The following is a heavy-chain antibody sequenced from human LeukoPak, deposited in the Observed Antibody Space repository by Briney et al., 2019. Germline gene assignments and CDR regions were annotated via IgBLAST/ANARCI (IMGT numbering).Heavy chain of an antibody. Sequence: GGSLRLSCAASGFTFSSYDIHWVRQAPGKGLEWVAVIWYDGSNKYYADSVKGRFTISRDNSKNTLYLQMNSLRAEDTAVYYCARWEAHSSTSAYFDYWGQGTLVTVSS. CDR1: GFTFSSYD. CDR3: ARWEAHSSTSAYFDY. V-gene: IGHV3-33*01. CDR2: IWYDGSNK. D-gene: IGHD2-2*01. J-gene: IGHJ4*02.